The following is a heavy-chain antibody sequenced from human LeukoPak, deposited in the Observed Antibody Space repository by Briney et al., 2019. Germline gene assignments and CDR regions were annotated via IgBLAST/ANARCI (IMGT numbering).Heavy chain of an antibody. J-gene: IGHJ4*02. CDR3: ARVGDSSSGSAAFDY. CDR2: IIPILGIA. V-gene: IGHV1-69*04. D-gene: IGHD6-13*01. CDR1: GGTFSRYA. Sequence: ASVKVSCKASGGTFSRYAISWVRQAPGQGLEWMGRIIPILGIANYAQKFQGRVTITADKSTSTAYMELSSLRSEDTAVYYCARVGDSSSGSAAFDYWGQGALVTVSS.